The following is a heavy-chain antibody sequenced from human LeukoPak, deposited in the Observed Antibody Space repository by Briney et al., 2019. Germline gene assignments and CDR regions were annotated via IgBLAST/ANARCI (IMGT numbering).Heavy chain of an antibody. V-gene: IGHV1-18*01. Sequence: ASVKVSCKASGYTFTSYGISWVRQAPGQGLEWMGWISAYNGNTNYAQKLQGRVTMTTDTSTSTAYMELRSLRSDDTAVYYCASPHYGSGSHYGGFNWGQGTLVTVSS. CDR2: ISAYNGNT. CDR1: GYTFTSYG. J-gene: IGHJ4*02. CDR3: ASPHYGSGSHYGGFN. D-gene: IGHD3-10*01.